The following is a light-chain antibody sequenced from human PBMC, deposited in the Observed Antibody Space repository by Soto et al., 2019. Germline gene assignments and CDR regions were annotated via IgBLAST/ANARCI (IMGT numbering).Light chain of an antibody. J-gene: IGLJ1*01. V-gene: IGLV2-11*01. CDR3: CSYAGGPEV. CDR2: GVS. Sequence: QSVLTQPRSVSGSLGQSVTISCTGTSSDVGGYKYVSWYQQKPGKAPKLIIYGVSRWPSGVPNRFSGSKSGNRASLTISGLQAEDEGDYYSCSYAGGPEVFGTGTKLTVL. CDR1: SSDVGGYKY.